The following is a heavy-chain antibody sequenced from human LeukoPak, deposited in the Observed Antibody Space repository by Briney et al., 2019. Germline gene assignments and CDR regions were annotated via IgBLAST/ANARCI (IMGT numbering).Heavy chain of an antibody. CDR1: GGSISSYY. J-gene: IGHJ5*02. Sequence: PSETLSLSCTVSGGSISSYYWSWIRHPPGKGLECIGYIYSSGSTNYNPPLKSRITISVDTSRNQFSLKLSPVTAADTAVYYCARLRHYDSSFDPWGQGTLVTVSS. D-gene: IGHD3-22*01. CDR3: ARLRHYDSSFDP. V-gene: IGHV4-4*09. CDR2: IYSSGST.